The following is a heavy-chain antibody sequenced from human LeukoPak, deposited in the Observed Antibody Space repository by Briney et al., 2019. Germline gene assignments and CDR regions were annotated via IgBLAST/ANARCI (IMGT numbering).Heavy chain of an antibody. CDR2: IIPIFGTA. D-gene: IGHD2-21*02. Sequence: ASVKVSCKASGGTFSNYAISWVRQAPGQGLEWMGGIIPIFGTANYAQKFQGRVTITADESTSTAYMELSSLRSEDTAVYYCARGAIVVVTALYFHYWGQGTLVTVSS. CDR1: GGTFSNYA. V-gene: IGHV1-69*13. CDR3: ARGAIVVVTALYFHY. J-gene: IGHJ4*02.